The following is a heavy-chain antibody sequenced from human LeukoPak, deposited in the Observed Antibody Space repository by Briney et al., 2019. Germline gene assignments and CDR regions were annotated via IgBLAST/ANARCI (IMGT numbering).Heavy chain of an antibody. D-gene: IGHD3-10*01. Sequence: SETLSLTCKVSNYSVRSDLHWSWIRQSPGRGLEWIARVYQSGHAYYSPSLKSRVLISFDTSKKELSMKITSVPATDTALYYCASLRFGDSYFDLWGQGPQVTVSS. V-gene: IGHV4-38-2*02. CDR2: VYQSGHA. CDR3: ASLRFGDSYFDL. J-gene: IGHJ4*02. CDR1: NYSVRSDLH.